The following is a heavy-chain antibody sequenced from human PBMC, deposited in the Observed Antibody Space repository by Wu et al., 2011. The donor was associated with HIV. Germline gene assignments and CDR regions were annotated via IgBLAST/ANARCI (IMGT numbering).Heavy chain of an antibody. V-gene: IGHV1-69*06. CDR1: GGTFSNYA. J-gene: IGHJ3*02. Sequence: KVSCKASGGTFSNYAISWVRQAPGQGVEWMGRIIPIFGTANYAQKFQGRVTITXDKSTSTAYMELSSLRSEDTAMYYCTRGLLYYYDRSGYQNDAFDIWGQGTMVTVSS. CDR2: IIPIFGTA. D-gene: IGHD3-22*01. CDR3: TRGLLYYYDRSGYQNDAFDI.